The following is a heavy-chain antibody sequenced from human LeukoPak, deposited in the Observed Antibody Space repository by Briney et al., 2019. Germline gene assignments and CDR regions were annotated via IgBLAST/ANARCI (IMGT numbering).Heavy chain of an antibody. CDR1: GYTFTGYY. Sequence: GASVKVSCKASGYTFTGYYMHWVRQAPGQGLEWMGWINPNSGGTNYAQKFQGRVTMTRDTSISTAYMELSRLRSDDTAVYYCARDNSGYDANWFDPWGQGTLVTVSS. CDR2: INPNSGGT. CDR3: ARDNSGYDANWFDP. J-gene: IGHJ5*02. D-gene: IGHD5-12*01. V-gene: IGHV1-2*02.